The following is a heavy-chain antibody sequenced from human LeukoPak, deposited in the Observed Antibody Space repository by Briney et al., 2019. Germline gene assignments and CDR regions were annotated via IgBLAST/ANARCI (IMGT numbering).Heavy chain of an antibody. CDR1: GFTFSSYA. D-gene: IGHD6-19*01. V-gene: IGHV3-30-3*01. J-gene: IGHJ4*02. Sequence: PGRSLRLVCAASGFTFSSYAMHWVSQAPGKGLEWVSVISYDGSNKYYADSVKGRFTISRDNSKNTLYLQMNSLRAEDTAVYYCARQTTYSSGWYESFDYWGQGTLVTVSS. CDR3: ARQTTYSSGWYESFDY. CDR2: ISYDGSNK.